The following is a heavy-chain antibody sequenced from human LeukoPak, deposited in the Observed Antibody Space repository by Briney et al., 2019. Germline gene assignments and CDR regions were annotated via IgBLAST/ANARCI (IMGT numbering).Heavy chain of an antibody. V-gene: IGHV3-23*01. D-gene: IGHD3-10*01. Sequence: PGGSLRLSCAASGFTFSSYAMSWVRQAPGKGLEWVSAVSSTGVSTYYADSVKGRFTISRDNSKNTLYLQMNSLRAEDTAVYYCIMDRPRPDVWGQGTTVTVSS. CDR3: IMDRPRPDV. J-gene: IGHJ6*02. CDR2: VSSTGVST. CDR1: GFTFSSYA.